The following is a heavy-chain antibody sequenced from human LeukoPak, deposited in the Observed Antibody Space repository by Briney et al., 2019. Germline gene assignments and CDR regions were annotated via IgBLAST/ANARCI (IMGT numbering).Heavy chain of an antibody. CDR1: GYTLTELS. D-gene: IGHD2-2*01. CDR2: FDPEDGET. V-gene: IGHV1-24*01. Sequence: ASVKVSCKVSGYTLTELSMHWVRQAPGKGPEWMGGFDPEDGETIYAQKFQGRVTMTEDTSTDTAYMELSSLRSEDTAVYYCATEVGCSSTSCYMGDYWGQGTLVTVSS. J-gene: IGHJ4*02. CDR3: ATEVGCSSTSCYMGDY.